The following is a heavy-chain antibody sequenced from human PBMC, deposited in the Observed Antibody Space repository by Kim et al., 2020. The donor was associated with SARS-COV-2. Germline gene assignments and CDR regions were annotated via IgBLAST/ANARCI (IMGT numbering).Heavy chain of an antibody. Sequence: SSSSYIYYADSVKGRFTISRDNGKNSLYLQMNSLRAEDTAVYYCLGPSDYWGQGTLVTVSS. V-gene: IGHV3-21*01. J-gene: IGHJ4*02. CDR3: LGPSDY. CDR2: SSSSYI.